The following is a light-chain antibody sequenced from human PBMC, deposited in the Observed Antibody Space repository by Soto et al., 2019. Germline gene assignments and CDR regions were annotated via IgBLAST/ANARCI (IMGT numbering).Light chain of an antibody. Sequence: QSALTQPASVSGSPGQSVTISRTGSSSDVGTYDLVSWYQQHPGKAPKILIYEGTKRPSGVSNRFSGSKSGNTASLTISGLQAEDEADYFCCSYAGFSTLVFGGGTKVTVL. J-gene: IGLJ3*02. CDR1: SSDVGTYDL. CDR2: EGT. V-gene: IGLV2-23*01. CDR3: CSYAGFSTLV.